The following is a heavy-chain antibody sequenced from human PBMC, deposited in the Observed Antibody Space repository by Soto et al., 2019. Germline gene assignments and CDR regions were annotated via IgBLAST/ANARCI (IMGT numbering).Heavy chain of an antibody. J-gene: IGHJ6*02. CDR2: ISSSSSTI. V-gene: IGHV3-48*02. CDR3: ARGGHYDSSYYYGMDV. CDR1: GFTFSSYS. Sequence: EVQLVESGGGLVQPGGSLRLSCAASGFTFSSYSMNWVRQAPGKGLEWVSYISSSSSTIYYADSVKGRFTISRDNAKNSLYLQMNRLRDEDTAVYYCARGGHYDSSYYYGMDVWGQGTTVTVSS. D-gene: IGHD3-22*01.